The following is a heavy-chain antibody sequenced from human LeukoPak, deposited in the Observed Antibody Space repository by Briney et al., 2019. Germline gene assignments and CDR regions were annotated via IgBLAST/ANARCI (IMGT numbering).Heavy chain of an antibody. V-gene: IGHV3-21*01. CDR2: ISSSSSYI. CDR1: GFTLSSYG. D-gene: IGHD6-13*01. CDR3: ARELPAARGAFDI. J-gene: IGHJ3*02. Sequence: GGSLRLSCAASGFTLSSYGMHWVRQAPGKGLEWVSSISSSSSYIYYADSVKGRFTISRDNAKNSLYLQMNSLRAEDTAVYYCARELPAARGAFDIWGQGTMVTVSS.